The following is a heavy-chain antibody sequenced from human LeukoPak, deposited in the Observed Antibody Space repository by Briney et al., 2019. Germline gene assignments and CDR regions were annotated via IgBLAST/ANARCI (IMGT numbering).Heavy chain of an antibody. CDR2: IKQDGSEK. CDR1: GFTFSSYW. D-gene: IGHD1-26*01. CDR3: ATEKIVGAAKFDY. V-gene: IGHV3-7*01. J-gene: IGHJ4*02. Sequence: GGSLGLSCAASGFTFSSYWMTWVRQAPGKGLEWVANIKQDGSEKYYVDSVKGRFTISRDNVKNSLYLQMNSLGAEDTAVYYCATEKIVGAAKFDYWGQGTLATVSS.